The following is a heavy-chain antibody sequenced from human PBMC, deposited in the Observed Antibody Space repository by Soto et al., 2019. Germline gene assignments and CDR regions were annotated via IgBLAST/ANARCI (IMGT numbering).Heavy chain of an antibody. D-gene: IGHD2-21*01. V-gene: IGHV3-21*06. CDR3: ARDIASPGGDYFDS. J-gene: IGHJ4*02. CDR1: GFTFRNYN. CDR2: ISTGGAYM. Sequence: EVQLVESGGGLVKAGGSLRLFCTASGFTFRNYNMNWVRQAPGKGLEWVSSISTGGAYMFYADSVKGRFTISRANAQNSLFLKIDSPGAEDTAVYYCARDIASPGGDYFDSWGQGTLVTVSS.